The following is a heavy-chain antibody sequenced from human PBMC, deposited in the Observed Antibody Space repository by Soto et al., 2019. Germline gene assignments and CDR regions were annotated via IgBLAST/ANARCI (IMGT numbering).Heavy chain of an antibody. CDR2: ISGSGGST. Sequence: GGSLRLSCAASGFTFSSYAMSWVRQAPGKGLEWVSAISGSGGSTYYADSVKGRFTISRDNSKNTLYLQMNSLRAEDTAVYYCAKPAIIGGPMTTVTTCDYWGQGLLVTVSS. J-gene: IGHJ4*02. D-gene: IGHD4-17*01. CDR3: AKPAIIGGPMTTVTTCDY. V-gene: IGHV3-23*01. CDR1: GFTFSSYA.